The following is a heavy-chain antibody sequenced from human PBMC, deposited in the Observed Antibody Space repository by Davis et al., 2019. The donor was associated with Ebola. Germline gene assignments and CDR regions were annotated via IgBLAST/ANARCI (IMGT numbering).Heavy chain of an antibody. V-gene: IGHV1-18*04. J-gene: IGHJ4*02. CDR1: GYTFTSYG. CDR2: ISGFNTNT. D-gene: IGHD3-9*01. CDR3: ARAPNYDVLTGTSSYDFDD. Sequence: ASVKVFCKSSGYTFTSYGLVWVRQAPGLGLEWMGWISGFNTNTNFAQKFQGRVTVSKDTSTNTAYMDLRSLTSDDTAIYYCARAPNYDVLTGTSSYDFDDWGQGTLVTVSS.